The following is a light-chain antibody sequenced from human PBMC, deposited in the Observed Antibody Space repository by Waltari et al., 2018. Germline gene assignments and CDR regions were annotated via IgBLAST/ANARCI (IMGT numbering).Light chain of an antibody. Sequence: QAVLTQPSSLSASPAASASPTCTFRSGIHVGSYRIYWYQQKPGSPPQYLLRYKSDSDNHQDSRVPRRFSGSKDASANAGILLISGLQSEDEADYYCMIWHNNAVVFGGGTTLTVL. J-gene: IGLJ2*01. CDR2: YKSDSDN. CDR3: MIWHNNAVV. V-gene: IGLV5-45*02. CDR1: SGIHVGSYR.